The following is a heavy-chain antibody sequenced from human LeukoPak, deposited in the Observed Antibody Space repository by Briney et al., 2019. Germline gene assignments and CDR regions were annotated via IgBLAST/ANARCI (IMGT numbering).Heavy chain of an antibody. CDR3: ARAPAMILRPNYMDV. V-gene: IGHV3-21*01. Sequence: PGGSLRLSCAASGFTFSSYSMNWFRQAPGKGLEWVSSISSSSSYIYYADSMKGRFTISRDDAKSSLYLQMNSLRAEDTAVYYCARAPAMILRPNYMDVWGKGTTVTVSS. CDR1: GFTFSSYS. CDR2: ISSSSSYI. D-gene: IGHD3-3*01. J-gene: IGHJ6*03.